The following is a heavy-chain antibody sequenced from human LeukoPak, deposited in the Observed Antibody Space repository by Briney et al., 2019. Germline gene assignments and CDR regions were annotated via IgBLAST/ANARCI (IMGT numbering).Heavy chain of an antibody. J-gene: IGHJ4*02. Sequence: ASVKVSCKASGYTFTGYYMHWVRQAPGQGLEWMGWINPNSGGTNYAQKFQGRVTMTRDTSISTAYMELSRLRSDDTAVYYCARERPNRNERAFDYWGQGTLVTVSS. CDR2: INPNSGGT. D-gene: IGHD1-20*01. CDR3: ARERPNRNERAFDY. V-gene: IGHV1-2*02. CDR1: GYTFTGYY.